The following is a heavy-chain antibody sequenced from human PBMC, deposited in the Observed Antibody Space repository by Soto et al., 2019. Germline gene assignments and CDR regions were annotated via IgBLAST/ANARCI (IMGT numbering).Heavy chain of an antibody. Sequence: PEGSLRLSCAASVFTFSSYSMNWVRQAPGKGLEWVSSISSSSSYIYYADSVKGRFTISRDNAKNSLYLQMNSLRAEDTAVYYCARASRYFDYYMDVWGKGTTVTVSS. CDR3: ARASRYFDYYMDV. CDR1: VFTFSSYS. J-gene: IGHJ6*03. D-gene: IGHD3-9*01. CDR2: ISSSSSYI. V-gene: IGHV3-21*01.